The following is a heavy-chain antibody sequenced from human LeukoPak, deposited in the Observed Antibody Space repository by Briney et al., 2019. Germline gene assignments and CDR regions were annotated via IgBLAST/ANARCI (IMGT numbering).Heavy chain of an antibody. CDR1: GGSFSGYY. CDR2: INHSGST. J-gene: IGHJ5*02. Sequence: SETLSLTCAVCGGSFSGYYWSWIRQPPGKGLEWIGEINHSGSTNYNPSLKSRVTISVDTSKNQFSLKLSSVTAADTAVYYCARGPQTDSNSNGWFDPWGQGTLVTVSS. V-gene: IGHV4-34*01. CDR3: ARGPQTDSNSNGWFDP. D-gene: IGHD4-23*01.